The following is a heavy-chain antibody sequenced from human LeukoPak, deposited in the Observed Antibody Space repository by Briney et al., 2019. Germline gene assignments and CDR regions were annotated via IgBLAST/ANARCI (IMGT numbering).Heavy chain of an antibody. J-gene: IGHJ6*03. V-gene: IGHV4-34*01. D-gene: IGHD3-10*01. CDR2: INHSGSI. CDR1: GGSFSGYF. CDR3: ARRMGRRFGERYYYYHYMDV. Sequence: SETLSLTCAVFGGSFSGYFWNWIRQPPGKGLEWIGEINHSGSINYNSSLKSRVTISVDTSKNQFSLKVSSVTAADTAVYHCARRMGRRFGERYYYYHYMDVWGKGTTVTISS.